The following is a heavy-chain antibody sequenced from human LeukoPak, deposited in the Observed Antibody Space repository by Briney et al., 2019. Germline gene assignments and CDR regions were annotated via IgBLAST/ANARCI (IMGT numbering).Heavy chain of an antibody. Sequence: LSLTCAVYGGSFSGYYWSWIRQPPGKGLEWVAVISYDGSNKYYADSVKGRFTISRDNSKNTLYLEMNSLRAEDTAVFYCAKGNQFRDFDYWGQGTLVTVSS. D-gene: IGHD5-24*01. V-gene: IGHV3-30*18. CDR3: AKGNQFRDFDY. J-gene: IGHJ4*02. CDR1: GGSFSGYY. CDR2: ISYDGSNK.